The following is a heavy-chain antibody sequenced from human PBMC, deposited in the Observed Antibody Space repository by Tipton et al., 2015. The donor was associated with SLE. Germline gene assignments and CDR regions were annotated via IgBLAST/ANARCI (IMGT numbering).Heavy chain of an antibody. J-gene: IGHJ3*02. D-gene: IGHD3-16*01. CDR2: IKYDGSVE. CDR3: AKERFGAFEI. Sequence: SLRLSCVASGFTFSYDWMTWVRQAPGKGLEWVANIKYDGSVEYYVDSVKGRFTISRDNGKNSLYLQMNSLRAEDTAVYYCAKERFGAFEIWGQGTMVTVSS. V-gene: IGHV3-7*01. CDR1: GFTFSYDW.